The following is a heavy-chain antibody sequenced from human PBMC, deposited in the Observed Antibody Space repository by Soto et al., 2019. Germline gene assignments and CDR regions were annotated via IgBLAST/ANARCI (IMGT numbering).Heavy chain of an antibody. Sequence: QVQLVESGGGVVQPGRSLRLSCAASGFTFSSYGMHWVRQAPGKGLEWVAVIWYDGSNKYYADSVKGRFTISRDNSKNTLYLQMNSLRAEDTAVYYCARDGEMATTGPPFDYWGQGTLVTVSS. J-gene: IGHJ4*02. CDR3: ARDGEMATTGPPFDY. CDR2: IWYDGSNK. V-gene: IGHV3-33*01. CDR1: GFTFSSYG. D-gene: IGHD5-12*01.